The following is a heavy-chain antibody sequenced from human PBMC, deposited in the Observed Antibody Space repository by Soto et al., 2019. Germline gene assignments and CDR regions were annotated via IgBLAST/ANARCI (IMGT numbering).Heavy chain of an antibody. J-gene: IGHJ4*02. D-gene: IGHD3-10*01. CDR1: GFSLSTSGVG. CDR3: AHRGLVYGSGKGYDY. V-gene: IGHV2-5*02. CDR2: IYWDDDK. Sequence: QITLKESGPPLVKPTQTLTLTCTFSGFSLSTSGVGVGWIRQPPGKALEWLALIYWDDDKRYSPSLKSRLTIXXDXSKXQVVLTMTNMDPVDTATYYCAHRGLVYGSGKGYDYWGQGTLVTVSS.